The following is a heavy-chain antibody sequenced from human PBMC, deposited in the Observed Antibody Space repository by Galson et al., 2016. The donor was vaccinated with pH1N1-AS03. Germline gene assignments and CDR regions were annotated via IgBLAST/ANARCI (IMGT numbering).Heavy chain of an antibody. V-gene: IGHV3-74*03. Sequence: SLRLSCAASGVTFSYYWMHWVRQAPGKGLVWVSGINSDGSGTMYADSVKGRVTISRDNAKNTLYLQMNSLRAEDTAIYYCSRDPRTAFDIWGQGTTVTVSS. J-gene: IGHJ3*02. CDR3: SRDPRTAFDI. CDR2: INSDGSGT. CDR1: GVTFSYYW.